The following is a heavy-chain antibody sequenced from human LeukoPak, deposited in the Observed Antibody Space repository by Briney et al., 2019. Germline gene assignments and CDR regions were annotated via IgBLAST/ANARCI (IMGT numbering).Heavy chain of an antibody. CDR1: GGSISSYY. V-gene: IGHV4-4*07. J-gene: IGHJ4*02. CDR3: ARVMRYYDILTGYEIYYFDY. Sequence: PSETLSLTCTVSGGSISSYYWSWIRQPAGKGLEWIGRIYTSGSTNYNPSLKSRVTMSVDTSKNQFSLKLSSVTAADTAVYYCARVMRYYDILTGYEIYYFDYWAREPWSPSPQ. CDR2: IYTSGST. D-gene: IGHD3-9*01.